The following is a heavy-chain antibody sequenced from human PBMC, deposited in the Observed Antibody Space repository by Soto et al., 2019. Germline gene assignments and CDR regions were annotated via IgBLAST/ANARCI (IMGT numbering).Heavy chain of an antibody. CDR1: GFTFSSYG. CDR3: AKRRYDSSGYYPNYYYYGMDV. V-gene: IGHV3-30*18. CDR2: ISYDGSNK. Sequence: PGGSLRLSCAASGFTFSSYGMHWVRQAPGKGLEWVAVISYDGSNKYYADSVKGRFTISRDNSKNTLYLQMNSLRAEDTAVYYCAKRRYDSSGYYPNYYYYGMDVWGQATTVTVSS. D-gene: IGHD3-22*01. J-gene: IGHJ6*02.